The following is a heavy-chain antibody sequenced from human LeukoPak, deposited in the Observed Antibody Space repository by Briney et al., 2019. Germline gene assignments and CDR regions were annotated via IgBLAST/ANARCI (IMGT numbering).Heavy chain of an antibody. CDR1: GGSISSGGYS. Sequence: SETLSLTCAVSGGSISSGGYSWSWIRQPPGTGLEWIGYIYHSGSTNYNPSLKSRVTISVDTSKNQFSLKLSSVTAADTAVYYCARGPMVRGVIIRLPLHHWFDPWGQGTLVTVSS. V-gene: IGHV4-30-2*01. J-gene: IGHJ5*02. CDR2: IYHSGST. CDR3: ARGPMVRGVIIRLPLHHWFDP. D-gene: IGHD3-10*01.